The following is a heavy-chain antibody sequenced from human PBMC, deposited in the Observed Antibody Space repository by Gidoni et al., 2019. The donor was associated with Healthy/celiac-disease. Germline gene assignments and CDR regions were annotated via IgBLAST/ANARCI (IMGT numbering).Heavy chain of an antibody. Sequence: QVQLVASGGGVVQPGRSLRLSCAASGFTFSSYAMHWVRQAPGKGLEWVAVISYDGSNKYYADSVKGRFTISRDNSKNTLYLQMNSLRAEDTAVYYCARGAGGSYYFDYWGQGTLVTVSS. CDR2: ISYDGSNK. V-gene: IGHV3-30-3*01. CDR1: GFTFSSYA. CDR3: ARGAGGSYYFDY. D-gene: IGHD2-15*01. J-gene: IGHJ4*02.